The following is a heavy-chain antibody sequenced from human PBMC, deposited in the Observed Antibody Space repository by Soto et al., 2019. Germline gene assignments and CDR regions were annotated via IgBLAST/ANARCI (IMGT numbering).Heavy chain of an antibody. CDR3: ARDLRDDFWSGYLYYYYYYGMDV. D-gene: IGHD3-3*01. CDR2: INSDGSST. CDR1: GFTFSRYW. J-gene: IGHJ6*02. V-gene: IGHV3-74*01. Sequence: PGGSLRLSCAASGFTFSRYWMHWVRQAPWKGLVWVSRINSDGSSTSYADSVKGRFTISRDNAKNTLYLQMNSLRAEDTAVYYCARDLRDDFWSGYLYYYYYYGMDVWGQGTTVTVSS.